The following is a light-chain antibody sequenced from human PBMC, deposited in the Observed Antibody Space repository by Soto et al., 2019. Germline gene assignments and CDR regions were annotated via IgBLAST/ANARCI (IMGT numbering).Light chain of an antibody. CDR2: GPS. J-gene: IGLJ2*01. V-gene: IGLV1-40*01. Sequence: QSVLTQPPSVSGAPGQRVTISCTGSSSHIGAGYDVHWYQQFPGTAPKLLIYGPSTRPSGVPDRFSASQSGTSASLAITGLQAEDEADYYCQSYDSSLSVVVFGGGTKVTLL. CDR1: SSHIGAGYD. CDR3: QSYDSSLSVVV.